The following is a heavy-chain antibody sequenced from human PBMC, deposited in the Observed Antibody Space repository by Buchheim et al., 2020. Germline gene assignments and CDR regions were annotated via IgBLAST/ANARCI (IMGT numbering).Heavy chain of an antibody. Sequence: QLQLQESGPGLVKPSETLSLTCTVSGGSISNSSYFWGWIRQPPGKRLEWVGSFSYSGSTYYNPSLRSRVTISVDTSKNQFSLRLSSVTAADTAIYSCARLQIWSRATDSWGQGIL. V-gene: IGHV4-39*01. D-gene: IGHD3-3*01. CDR3: ARLQIWSRATDS. J-gene: IGHJ4*02. CDR1: GGSISNSSYF. CDR2: FSYSGST.